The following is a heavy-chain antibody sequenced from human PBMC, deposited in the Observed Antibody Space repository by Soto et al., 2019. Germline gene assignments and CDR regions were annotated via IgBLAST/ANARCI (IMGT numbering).Heavy chain of an antibody. Sequence: SETLSLTCTVSGGSISSGDYYWSWIRQPPGKGLEWIGYIYYSGSTYYNPSLKSRVTISVDTSKNQFSLKLTSVTAADTAVYYCAKTSAAAGTYVEAYFDYWGQGTLVTVSS. V-gene: IGHV4-30-4*01. J-gene: IGHJ4*02. D-gene: IGHD6-13*01. CDR2: IYYSGST. CDR3: AKTSAAAGTYVEAYFDY. CDR1: GGSISSGDYY.